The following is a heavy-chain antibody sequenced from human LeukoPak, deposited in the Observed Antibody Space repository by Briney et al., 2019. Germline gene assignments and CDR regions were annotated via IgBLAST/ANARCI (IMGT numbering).Heavy chain of an antibody. D-gene: IGHD3-10*01. V-gene: IGHV3-30*03. CDR3: ARDFPGSYYTCFDY. Sequence: GGSLRLSCAASGFTFSSYGMHWVRQAPGKGLEWVAVISYDGSNKYYADSVKGRFTISRDNSKNTLYLQMNSLRDEDTAVYYCARDFPGSYYTCFDYWGQGTLVTVSS. J-gene: IGHJ4*02. CDR2: ISYDGSNK. CDR1: GFTFSSYG.